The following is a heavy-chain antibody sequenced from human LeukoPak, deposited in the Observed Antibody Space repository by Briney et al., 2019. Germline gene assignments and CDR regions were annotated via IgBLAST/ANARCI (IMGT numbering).Heavy chain of an antibody. J-gene: IGHJ6*03. CDR2: ISSNGGST. Sequence: GGSLRLSCAASGFTFSSYAMHWVRQAPGKGLEYVSAISSNGGSTYYANSVKGRFTISRDNSKNTLYLQMGSLRAEDMAVYYCARVGDYGYMDVWGKGTTVTVSS. CDR1: GFTFSSYA. D-gene: IGHD3-16*01. V-gene: IGHV3-64*01. CDR3: ARVGDYGYMDV.